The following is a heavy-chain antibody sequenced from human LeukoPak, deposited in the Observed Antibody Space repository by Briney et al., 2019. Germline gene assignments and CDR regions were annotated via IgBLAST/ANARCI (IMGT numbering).Heavy chain of an antibody. D-gene: IGHD3-16*01. Sequence: GGSLRLSCAASGFTFSSYWMTWVRQAPGKGLEWVANIKQDGSEKYYVDSVKGRFTISRDSAKNSLYLQMNSLRAEDTAVYYCARQRFDYGYGMDVWGQGTTVTVSS. CDR1: GFTFSSYW. CDR2: IKQDGSEK. CDR3: ARQRFDYGYGMDV. J-gene: IGHJ6*02. V-gene: IGHV3-7*05.